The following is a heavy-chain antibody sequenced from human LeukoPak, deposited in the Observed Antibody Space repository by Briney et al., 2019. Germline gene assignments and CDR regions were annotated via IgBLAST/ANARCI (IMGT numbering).Heavy chain of an antibody. CDR3: ARETSAFDI. Sequence: GSLRLSCAASGFTFSSYAMSWVRQAPGKGLEWVSVISASGGSTYYADSVKGRFTISRDNFKNTLYLQMNSLRAEDTAVYYCARETSAFDIWGQGTMVTVSS. CDR2: ISASGGST. V-gene: IGHV3-23*01. CDR1: GFTFSSYA. J-gene: IGHJ3*02.